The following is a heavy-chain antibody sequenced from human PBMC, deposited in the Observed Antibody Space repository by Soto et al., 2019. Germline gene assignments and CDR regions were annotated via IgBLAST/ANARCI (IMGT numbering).Heavy chain of an antibody. J-gene: IGHJ4*02. V-gene: IGHV3-23*01. D-gene: IGHD1-7*01. CDR1: GFIFNNYA. Sequence: EVQLLESGGGLVQPGESLRPSCAASGFIFNNYAMSWVRQAPGKGLEWVSSISGSGGSTYYADSVKGRFTISRDNSKNTLYLQMNSLRAEDTAIYYCAKGELGTDYWGQGTLVTVSS. CDR2: ISGSGGST. CDR3: AKGELGTDY.